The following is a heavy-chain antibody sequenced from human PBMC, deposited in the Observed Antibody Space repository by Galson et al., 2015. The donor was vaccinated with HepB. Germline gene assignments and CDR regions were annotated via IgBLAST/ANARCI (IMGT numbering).Heavy chain of an antibody. CDR1: GYTFSDYD. D-gene: IGHD5-24*01. Sequence: SVKVSCKASGYTFSDYDINWVRQATGQGLEWMAWMNPKSGNTGYAQKFQGRVTLTRDASISTAYMELSSLRYDDTAVYYCARVARRGGWLPALLWGQGSLVTVSS. J-gene: IGHJ4*02. CDR3: ARVARRGGWLPALL. CDR2: MNPKSGNT. V-gene: IGHV1-8*01.